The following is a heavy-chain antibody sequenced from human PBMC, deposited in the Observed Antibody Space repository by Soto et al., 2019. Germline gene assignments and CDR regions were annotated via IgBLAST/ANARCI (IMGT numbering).Heavy chain of an antibody. J-gene: IGHJ4*02. CDR2: IYYSGST. CDR1: GGSISSYY. V-gene: IGHV4-59*01. D-gene: IGHD3-22*01. CDR3: ARAPYYYDSSGYFRLFDY. Sequence: PSETLSLTCTVSGGSISSYYWSWIRQPPGMGLEWIGYIYYSGSTNYNPSLKSRVTISVDTSKNQFSLKLSSVTAADTAVYYCARAPYYYDSSGYFRLFDYWGQGTLVTVSS.